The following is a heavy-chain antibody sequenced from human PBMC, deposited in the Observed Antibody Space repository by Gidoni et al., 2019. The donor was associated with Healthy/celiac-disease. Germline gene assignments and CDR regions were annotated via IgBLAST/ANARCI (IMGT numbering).Heavy chain of an antibody. CDR3: TRAMSVGATTSEGYYFDY. J-gene: IGHJ4*02. CDR2: IRSNAYVGTT. Sequence: EVQLVESGGGLVQPGRTLRLSCTASGCTFGDHAMSWFRQAPGKGLEWVGFIRSNAYVGTTEFAASVKGRFTISRDDSKSIAYLQMNSLKTEDTAVYYCTRAMSVGATTSEGYYFDYWGQGTLVTVSS. CDR1: GCTFGDHA. D-gene: IGHD1-26*01. V-gene: IGHV3-49*03.